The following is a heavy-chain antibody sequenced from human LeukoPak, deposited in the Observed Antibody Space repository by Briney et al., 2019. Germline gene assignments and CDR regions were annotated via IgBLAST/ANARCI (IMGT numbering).Heavy chain of an antibody. CDR1: GDSVSSHY. V-gene: IGHV4-59*02. Sequence: PSETLSLTCTVSGDSVSSHYWSWIRQPPGKGLEWIAYVYYTGTSNYKPSLKSRVTISIDTSKNQFSLKLISVTAADTAVYYCARYSNHVDYFDSWGQGTLVTVSS. D-gene: IGHD4-11*01. CDR3: ARYSNHVDYFDS. J-gene: IGHJ4*02. CDR2: VYYTGTS.